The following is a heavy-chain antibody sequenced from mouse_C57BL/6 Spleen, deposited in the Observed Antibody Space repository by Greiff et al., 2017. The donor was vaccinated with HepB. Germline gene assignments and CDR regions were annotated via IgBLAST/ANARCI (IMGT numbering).Heavy chain of an antibody. CDR3: AREDYDYEGYAMDY. Sequence: VMLVESGAELARPGASVKLSCKASGYTFTSYGISWVKQRTGQGLEWIGEIYPRSGNTYYNEKFKGKATLTADKSSSTAYMELRSLTSEDSAVYFCAREDYDYEGYAMDYWGQGTSVTVSS. J-gene: IGHJ4*01. CDR2: IYPRSGNT. D-gene: IGHD2-4*01. V-gene: IGHV1-81*01. CDR1: GYTFTSYG.